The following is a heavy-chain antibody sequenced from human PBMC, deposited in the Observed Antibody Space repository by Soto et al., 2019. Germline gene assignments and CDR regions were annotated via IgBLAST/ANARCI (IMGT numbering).Heavy chain of an antibody. Sequence: GGSLRLSCAASGFTFSSYGMHWVRQAPGKGLEWVAVISYDGSNKYYADSVKGRFTISRDNSKNTLYLQMNSLRAEDTAVYYCAKDWCSGGSCYTYYFDYWGQGTLVTVSS. D-gene: IGHD2-15*01. CDR3: AKDWCSGGSCYTYYFDY. V-gene: IGHV3-30*18. CDR2: ISYDGSNK. J-gene: IGHJ4*02. CDR1: GFTFSSYG.